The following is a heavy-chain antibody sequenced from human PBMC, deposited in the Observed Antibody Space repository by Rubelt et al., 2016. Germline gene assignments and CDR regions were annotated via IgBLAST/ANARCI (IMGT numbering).Heavy chain of an antibody. J-gene: IGHJ4*02. CDR3: ASRGYNYGRSLDY. CDR1: GGSISSYY. CDR2: IYYTGTT. Sequence: QVQLQESGPGLVKPSETLSLTCTVSGGSISSYYWTWIRQPPGKGLEWIGYIYYTGTTNYNPSIKSRVTISVDTSKNQFSLKLSSVTAADTAVYYCASRGYNYGRSLDYWGQGTLVTVSS. V-gene: IGHV4-59*01. D-gene: IGHD5-18*01.